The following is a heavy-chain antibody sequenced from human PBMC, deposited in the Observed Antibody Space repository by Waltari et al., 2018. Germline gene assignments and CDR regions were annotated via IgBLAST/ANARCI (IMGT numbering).Heavy chain of an antibody. J-gene: IGHJ3*02. CDR1: GDSISRTTYY. CDR2: IYPSGGT. V-gene: IGHV4-39*02. CDR3: ARRGDWLPLDAFDI. Sequence: QLQLQESGPGLVKSSGTLSLTCAVSGDSISRTTYYWVWLRPPPGKEIEWIGTIYPSGGTYVHGALESRVRMSLDRSTNHFSMALRSVTAADTAVYYCARRGDWLPLDAFDIWGQGTVVTVSS. D-gene: IGHD2-15*01.